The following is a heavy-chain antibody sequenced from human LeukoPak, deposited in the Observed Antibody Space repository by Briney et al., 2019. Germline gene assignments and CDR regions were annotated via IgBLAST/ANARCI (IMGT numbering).Heavy chain of an antibody. D-gene: IGHD3-22*01. J-gene: IGHJ4*02. CDR1: GFTFSSYW. V-gene: IGHV3-30*03. Sequence: GGSLRLSCAASGFTFSSYWMSWVRQAPGKGLEWVAVVLYDGSMQYYADSVKGRFTASRDNSKNTLYLRVSSLRVDDTAVYYCARDPRGPTGYDSSARDTFDYWGQGTLVTVSS. CDR2: VLYDGSMQ. CDR3: ARDPRGPTGYDSSARDTFDY.